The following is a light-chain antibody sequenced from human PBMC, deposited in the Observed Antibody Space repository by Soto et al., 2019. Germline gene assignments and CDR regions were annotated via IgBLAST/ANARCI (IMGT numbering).Light chain of an antibody. J-gene: IGKJ1*01. CDR1: QSVDTC. Sequence: DIQMTQSPSTLSASVGDRVTITCRASQSVDTCLAWYQQKPGKAPHLLIYQASSLETGVPSRFSGSGSVTEFTLIISSLQPDDFATYYCQQVYRYPWTFGQGTKVEIK. V-gene: IGKV1-5*03. CDR3: QQVYRYPWT. CDR2: QAS.